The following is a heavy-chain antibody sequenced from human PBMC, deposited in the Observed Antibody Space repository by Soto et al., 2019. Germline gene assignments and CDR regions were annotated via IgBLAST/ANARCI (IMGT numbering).Heavy chain of an antibody. J-gene: IGHJ4*01. V-gene: IGHV2-5*02. D-gene: IGHD1-1*01. Sequence: SGPTLVNPTHTLTLTCTFSGFSISTSGVGVGWIRQPPGKALEWLAFIYWDDDKRYSPSLRSRLTIAKDTSKNEVVLTMTNMDPEDTATYFCAHRVHGSDTGWNTGIFDYWGHGTLVTVSS. CDR2: IYWDDDK. CDR1: GFSISTSGVG. CDR3: AHRVHGSDTGWNTGIFDY.